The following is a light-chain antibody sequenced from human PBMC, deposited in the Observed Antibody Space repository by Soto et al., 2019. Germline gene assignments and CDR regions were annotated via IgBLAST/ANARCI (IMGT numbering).Light chain of an antibody. Sequence: IVLTQSPATLSLSPGETATLSCRASQSISRYLAWYQQKPGQAPRLLIYDASIRATGIPARFRGGGSETDFTLTISSLAPEDFAIYYCQQRDTWPRVTFGGGTKVDIK. CDR1: QSISRY. V-gene: IGKV3-11*01. J-gene: IGKJ4*01. CDR3: QQRDTWPRVT. CDR2: DAS.